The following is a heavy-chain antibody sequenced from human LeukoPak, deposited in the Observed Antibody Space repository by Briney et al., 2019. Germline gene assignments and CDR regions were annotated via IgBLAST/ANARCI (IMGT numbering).Heavy chain of an antibody. CDR1: GFTFSNYA. Sequence: GGSLRLSCAASGFTFSNYAMSWVRQAPGKGLELVSDISGSADTADYAGSVKGRFTISRDNSKNSLYLQLNSLRALDTALYYCARYRSSSGGYYFSYMDVWGKGTPVTVSS. V-gene: IGHV3-23*01. D-gene: IGHD6-6*01. J-gene: IGHJ6*03. CDR2: ISGSADTA. CDR3: ARYRSSSGGYYFSYMDV.